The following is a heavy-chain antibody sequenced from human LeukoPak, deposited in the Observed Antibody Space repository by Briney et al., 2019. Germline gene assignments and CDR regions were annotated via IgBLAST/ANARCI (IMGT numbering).Heavy chain of an antibody. V-gene: IGHV3-30*03. Sequence: GRSLRLSCAASGFTFSSYGMHWVRQAPGKGLEWVAVISYDGSNKYYADSVKGRFTISRDNSKNTLYLQMNSLRAEDTAVYYCAGGSGSYYKSYYYGMDVWGQGTTVTVSS. CDR2: ISYDGSNK. D-gene: IGHD3-10*01. CDR3: AGGSGSYYKSYYYGMDV. CDR1: GFTFSSYG. J-gene: IGHJ6*02.